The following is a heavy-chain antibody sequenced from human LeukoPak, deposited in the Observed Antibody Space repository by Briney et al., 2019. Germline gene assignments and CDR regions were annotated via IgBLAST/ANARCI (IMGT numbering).Heavy chain of an antibody. Sequence: PGGSLRLSCAASGFTFSSYSMNWVRQAPGKGLEWVSSISSSSSYIYYADSVKGRFTISRDNAKNSLYLQMNSLRAEDTAVYYCARDRFDYYDSSGYFDYWGQGTLVTVSS. CDR2: ISSSSSYI. J-gene: IGHJ4*02. D-gene: IGHD3-22*01. V-gene: IGHV3-21*01. CDR3: ARDRFDYYDSSGYFDY. CDR1: GFTFSSYS.